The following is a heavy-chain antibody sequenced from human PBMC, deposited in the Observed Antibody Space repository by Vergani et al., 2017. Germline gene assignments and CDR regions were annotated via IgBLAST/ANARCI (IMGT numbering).Heavy chain of an antibody. CDR1: GGTFSSYA. CDR2: IIPIFGTA. J-gene: IGHJ6*02. Sequence: QVQLVQSGAEVKKPGSSVKVSCKASGGTFSSYAISWVRQAPGQGLEWMGGIIPIFGTANYAQKFQGRVTITADKSTSTAYMELSSLRSEDTAVYYCARVGNYDILTGYYSYYYYGMDVWGQGTTVTVSS. CDR3: ARVGNYDILTGYYSYYYYGMDV. D-gene: IGHD3-9*01. V-gene: IGHV1-69*06.